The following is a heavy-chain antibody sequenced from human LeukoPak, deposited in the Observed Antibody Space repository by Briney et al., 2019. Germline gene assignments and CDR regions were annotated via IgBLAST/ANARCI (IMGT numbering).Heavy chain of an antibody. J-gene: IGHJ4*02. CDR1: GGSISSYY. Sequence: SDTLSLTCTVSGGSISSYYWSWIRQPAGKGLEWIGRIYIRGSTNYNPSLKSRVTMSLGTSKSQFSLKLRSVTAADPAVYYCARDERTMGVVDYWGQGILVTVSS. CDR2: IYIRGST. CDR3: ARDERTMGVVDY. V-gene: IGHV4-4*07. D-gene: IGHD3-10*01.